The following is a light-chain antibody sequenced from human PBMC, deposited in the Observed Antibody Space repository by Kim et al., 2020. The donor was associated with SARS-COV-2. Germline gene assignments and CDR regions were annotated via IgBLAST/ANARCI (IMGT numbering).Light chain of an antibody. CDR2: DVR. Sequence: GQSITISCTGTSSDVGGYNYVSWYQQHPGKAPKLMIYDVRDRPSGVSNRFSGSKSGNTASLTISGLQAEDGANYYCSSYTSSTTVVFGGGTKLTVL. J-gene: IGLJ3*02. CDR3: SSYTSSTTVV. CDR1: SSDVGGYNY. V-gene: IGLV2-14*04.